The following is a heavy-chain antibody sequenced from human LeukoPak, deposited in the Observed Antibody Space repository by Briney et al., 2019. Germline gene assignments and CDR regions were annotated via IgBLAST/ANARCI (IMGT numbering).Heavy chain of an antibody. J-gene: IGHJ5*02. D-gene: IGHD3-3*01. V-gene: IGHV3-11*04. CDR3: AREGITIFGVVPHWFDP. CDR1: GFTFSDYY. Sequence: PGGSLRLSCAASGFTFSDYYMSWIRQAPGKGLEWVSYISSSSSTIYYADSVKGRFTISRDNAKNSLYLQMNSLRAEDTAVYYCAREGITIFGVVPHWFDPWGQGTLVTVSS. CDR2: ISSSSSTI.